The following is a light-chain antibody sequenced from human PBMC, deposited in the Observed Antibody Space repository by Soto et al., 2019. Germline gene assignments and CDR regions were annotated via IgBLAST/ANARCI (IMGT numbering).Light chain of an antibody. V-gene: IGLV8-61*01. CDR2: STY. J-gene: IGLJ2*01. Sequence: QTVVTQEPSFSVSPGGTVTLTCGLSSGSVSTNYYPSWYQQTPGQAPRTLIYSTYTRSSGVPDRFSGSILGNKAALTITGAKADDESDYYCVLYMGSGISVFGGGTKLTVL. CDR3: VLYMGSGISV. CDR1: SGSVSTNYY.